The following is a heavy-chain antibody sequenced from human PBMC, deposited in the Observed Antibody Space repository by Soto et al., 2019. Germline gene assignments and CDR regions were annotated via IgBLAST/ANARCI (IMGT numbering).Heavy chain of an antibody. CDR2: IIPLHNTS. J-gene: IGHJ6*02. Sequence: QVQLLQSGAEVKKPGSSVKVSCKVSGGAFNNYALNWVRHGPGQGLEWLGGIIPLHNTSNYSLKFLVRVTVTVEISSTTVYMELNSLTSDDTATYYCASWSNWNPLYYAGLDVWGQGTTVTVSS. CDR1: GGAFNNYA. V-gene: IGHV1-69*06. CDR3: ASWSNWNPLYYAGLDV. D-gene: IGHD1-20*01.